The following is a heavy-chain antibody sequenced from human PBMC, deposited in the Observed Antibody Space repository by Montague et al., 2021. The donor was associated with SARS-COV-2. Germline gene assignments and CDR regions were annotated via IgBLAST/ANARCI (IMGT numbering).Heavy chain of an antibody. Sequence: PALVKPTQTLTLTCTFSGFSLSTSGVGVGWIRQPPGKALEWLAPIYWDDDKRYSPSLKSRLTITKDTSKNQVVLTMTNMDPVDTATYYCAHRRPLYYYDSSLSTFDYWGQGTLVTVSS. CDR1: GFSLSTSGVG. J-gene: IGHJ4*02. D-gene: IGHD3-22*01. CDR3: AHRRPLYYYDSSLSTFDY. V-gene: IGHV2-5*02. CDR2: IYWDDDK.